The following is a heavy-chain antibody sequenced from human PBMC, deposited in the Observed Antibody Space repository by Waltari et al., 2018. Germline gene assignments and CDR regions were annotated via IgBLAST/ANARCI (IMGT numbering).Heavy chain of an antibody. V-gene: IGHV4-59*11. Sequence: QVQLQESGPGLVKPSETLSLTCTVSGGSISSHYWSWIRQPPGKGLEWIGYIYYSGSTNYNPSLKSRVTISVDTSKNQFSLKLSSVTAADTAVYYCARGRDDSSGYSTPLDYWGQGTLVTVSS. CDR1: GGSISSHY. CDR3: ARGRDDSSGYSTPLDY. J-gene: IGHJ4*02. D-gene: IGHD3-22*01. CDR2: IYYSGST.